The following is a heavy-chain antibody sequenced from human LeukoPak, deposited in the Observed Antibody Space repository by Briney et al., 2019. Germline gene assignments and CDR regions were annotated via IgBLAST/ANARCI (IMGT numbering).Heavy chain of an antibody. CDR1: GGSISNYQ. V-gene: IGHV4-59*01. Sequence: SETLSLTCTVSGGSISNYQWSWIRQPPGRGLEWIGYIYYTGSTKYNPSLKSRVTISIDTSKKQFSVKLSSVTPADTAVYYCARVLWPAGATPFFDYWGRGTLVTVSS. CDR2: IYYTGST. CDR3: ARVLWPAGATPFFDY. J-gene: IGHJ4*02. D-gene: IGHD1-26*01.